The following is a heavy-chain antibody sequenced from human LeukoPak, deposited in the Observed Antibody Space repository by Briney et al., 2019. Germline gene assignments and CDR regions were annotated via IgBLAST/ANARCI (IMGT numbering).Heavy chain of an antibody. J-gene: IGHJ6*02. V-gene: IGHV1-8*01. CDR1: GYTFTSYD. D-gene: IGHD3-3*01. Sequence: ASVKVSCKASGYTFTSYDINWARQATGQGLEWMGWMNPNSGNTGYAQKFQGRVTMTRYTSISTAYMELSSLRSEDTAVYYCARGEYYDFWSGYFPPVGYYYGMDVWGQGTTVTVSS. CDR2: MNPNSGNT. CDR3: ARGEYYDFWSGYFPPVGYYYGMDV.